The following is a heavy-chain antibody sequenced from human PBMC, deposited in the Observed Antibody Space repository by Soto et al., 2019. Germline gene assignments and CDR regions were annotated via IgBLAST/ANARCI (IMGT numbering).Heavy chain of an antibody. D-gene: IGHD3-16*01. V-gene: IGHV1-2*04. CDR3: AKSDGAEENDAFAS. CDR1: GYSFTGHY. J-gene: IGHJ3*02. Sequence: QVRLVQSGPEVRKPGASVKISCEASGYSFTGHYLHWVRQAPGHGLEWMGWINPNSGGTNYAQKFQDWISITRDKALSTVYMDLSSLRSEDTAMYYCAKSDGAEENDAFASWGQGTMISVS. CDR2: INPNSGGT.